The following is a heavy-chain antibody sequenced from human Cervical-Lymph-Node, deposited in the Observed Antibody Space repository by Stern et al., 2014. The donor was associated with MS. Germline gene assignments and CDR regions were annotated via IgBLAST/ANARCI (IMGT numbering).Heavy chain of an antibody. CDR1: GYTFTNNW. J-gene: IGHJ6*02. CDR2: IYPDDSGI. D-gene: IGHD1-1*01. CDR3: ARPPPRRKWDDPNYGMDV. V-gene: IGHV5-51*01. Sequence: VQLVQSGAEVKKPGESLKISCKGSGYTFTNNWIAWVRQMPGKGLEWMGIIYPDDSGIRYSPSLQGQVTISAAKSTSTAFLQLSGLKAADGAVYYCARPPPRRKWDDPNYGMDVWGQGTTVTVSS.